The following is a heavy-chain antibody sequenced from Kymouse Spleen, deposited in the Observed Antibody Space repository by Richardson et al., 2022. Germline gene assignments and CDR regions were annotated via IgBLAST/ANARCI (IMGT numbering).Heavy chain of an antibody. V-gene: IGHV4-34*01. J-gene: IGHJ6*02. CDR2: INHSGST. CDR3: ATRNYYYYYGMDV. D-gene: IGHD4-11,IGHD4-11*01,IGHD4-23*01. Sequence: QVQLQQWGAGLLKPSETLSLTCAVYGGSFSGYYWSWIRQPPGKGLEWIGEINHSGSTNYNPSLKSRVTISVDTSKNQFSLKLSSVTAADTAVYYCATRNYYYYYGMDVWGQGTTVTVSS. CDR1: GGSFSGYY.